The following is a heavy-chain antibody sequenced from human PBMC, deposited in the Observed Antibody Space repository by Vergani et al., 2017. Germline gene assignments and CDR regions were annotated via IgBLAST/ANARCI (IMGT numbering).Heavy chain of an antibody. Sequence: QVQLVESGGGLVKPGGSLRLSCAASGFTFRDYYMSWIRQAPGKGLEWVSYISSSGSTIYYADSVKGRFTISRDNAKNSLYLQMNSLRAEDTAVYYCARTPTIYSNYVPYYYYYMDVWGKGTTVTVSS. CDR3: ARTPTIYSNYVPYYYYYMDV. CDR2: ISSSGSTI. J-gene: IGHJ6*03. V-gene: IGHV3-11*01. CDR1: GFTFRDYY. D-gene: IGHD4-11*01.